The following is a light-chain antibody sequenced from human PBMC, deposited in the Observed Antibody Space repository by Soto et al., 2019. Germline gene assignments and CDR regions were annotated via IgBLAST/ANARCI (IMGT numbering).Light chain of an antibody. J-gene: IGKJ5*01. CDR1: QGISSW. CDR2: AAS. CDR3: QQANSFPIT. Sequence: DIQMTQSPSSVSASVGDRVTFTCRASQGISSWLAWYQKKPGKAPNLLIYAASSLQSGVPSRFSGSESGTDFTLTISSLQPEDCAIYFCQQANSFPITFGQGTRLE. V-gene: IGKV1-12*01.